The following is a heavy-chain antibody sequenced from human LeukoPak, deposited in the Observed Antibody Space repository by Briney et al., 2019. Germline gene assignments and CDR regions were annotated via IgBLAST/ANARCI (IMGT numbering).Heavy chain of an antibody. Sequence: PGGSLRLSCAASGFTFSSYAMSWVRQAPGKGLEWVSAFSGSGYSTYYADSVKGRFTISRDNSKNTLYLQMNSLRAEDTAVYYCAKYYGDDPDYYYYMDVWGKGTTVTISS. D-gene: IGHD4-17*01. CDR1: GFTFSSYA. CDR3: AKYYGDDPDYYYYMDV. V-gene: IGHV3-23*01. CDR2: FSGSGYST. J-gene: IGHJ6*03.